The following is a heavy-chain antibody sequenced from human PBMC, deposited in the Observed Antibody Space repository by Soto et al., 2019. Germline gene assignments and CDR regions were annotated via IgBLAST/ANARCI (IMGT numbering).Heavy chain of an antibody. CDR2: IYYSGST. Sequence: SETLSLTCTVSGGSVSSGSYHWSWIRQPPGKGLEWIGHIYYSGSTNYNPSLKSRVTISVHTSNNQFSLELSSVTAADTAVYYCARGLITGSHYSGGWYYFDSWGQGTQVTV. CDR1: GGSVSSGSYH. CDR3: ARGLITGSHYSGGWYYFDS. D-gene: IGHD6-19*01. V-gene: IGHV4-61*01. J-gene: IGHJ4*02.